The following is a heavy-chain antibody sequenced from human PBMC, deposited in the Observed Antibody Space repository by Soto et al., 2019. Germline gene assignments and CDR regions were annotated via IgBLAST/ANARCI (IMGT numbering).Heavy chain of an antibody. D-gene: IGHD5-12*01. J-gene: IGHJ4*02. Sequence: SETLSLTCTVSGASISSGGFHWTWIRQYPGKGLEWIAYIYYNGNSYYNPALRSRIIISADTSKNQFSLKLSSVTAADTAVYYCARASRDGYNFFDSWGQGTLVTVSS. CDR3: ARASRDGYNFFDS. V-gene: IGHV4-31*03. CDR2: IYYNGNS. CDR1: GASISSGGFH.